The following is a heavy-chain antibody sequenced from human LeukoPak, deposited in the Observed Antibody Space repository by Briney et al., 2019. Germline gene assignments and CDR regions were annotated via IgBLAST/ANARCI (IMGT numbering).Heavy chain of an antibody. V-gene: IGHV1-69*05. D-gene: IGHD2-2*01. CDR1: GGTFSSYA. J-gene: IGHJ4*02. CDR3: ARVRKRYCSSTSCYDFDY. CDR2: IIPIFGTA. Sequence: SVKVSCKASGGTFSSYAISWVRQAPGQGLEWMGGIIPIFGTANYAQKFQGRVTITTDESTSTAYMELSSLRSEDTAVYYCARVRKRYCSSTSCYDFDYWGQGTLVTVSS.